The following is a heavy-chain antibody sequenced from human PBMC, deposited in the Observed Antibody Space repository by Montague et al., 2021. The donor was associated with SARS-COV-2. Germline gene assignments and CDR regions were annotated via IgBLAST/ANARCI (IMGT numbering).Heavy chain of an antibody. J-gene: IGHJ6*02. V-gene: IGHV4-61*01. CDR2: INHSGST. Sequence: SETLSLTCTVSGASVSSGSHYWIWIRQSPGKGLEWIGEINHSGSTNYNPSLKSRVTISVDTSKNQFSLKLSSVTAADTAVYYCTREGYQVLWSDYYYYGMDVWGQGTTVTVSS. CDR1: GASVSSGSHY. D-gene: IGHD2-2*01. CDR3: TREGYQVLWSDYYYYGMDV.